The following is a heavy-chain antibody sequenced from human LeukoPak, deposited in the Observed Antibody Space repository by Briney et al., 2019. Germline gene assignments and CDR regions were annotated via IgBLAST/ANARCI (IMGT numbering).Heavy chain of an antibody. Sequence: PGGSLRLSCAASGFTFSSYWMSWVRQVPGKGLEWVSSINWNGDTTTYADSVKGRFTISRDNAKNSLYLQMNSLRAEDTAVYYCATLSVVVVPAELNWGQGTLVTVSS. CDR1: GFTFSSYW. CDR3: ATLSVVVVPAELN. D-gene: IGHD2-15*01. CDR2: INWNGDTT. V-gene: IGHV3-20*04. J-gene: IGHJ4*02.